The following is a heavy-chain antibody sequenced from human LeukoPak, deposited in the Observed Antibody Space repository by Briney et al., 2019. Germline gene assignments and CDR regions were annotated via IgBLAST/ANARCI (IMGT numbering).Heavy chain of an antibody. V-gene: IGHV4-59*08. CDR3: ARHYEGWPFDY. CDR1: GGSINTYF. D-gene: IGHD3-16*01. CDR2: IYYSGST. J-gene: IGHJ4*02. Sequence: NPSETLSLTCTVSGGSINTYFWSWIRQPPGKGLEWIGYIYYSGSTNYNPSLNSLVTISVDTSKNQFSLRLSSVTAADTAVYYCARHYEGWPFDYSGQGTLVTVSS.